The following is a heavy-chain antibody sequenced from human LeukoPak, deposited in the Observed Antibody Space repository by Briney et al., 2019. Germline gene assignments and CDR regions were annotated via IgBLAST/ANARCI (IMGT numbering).Heavy chain of an antibody. V-gene: IGHV3-30*18. CDR2: ISEDGSIK. D-gene: IGHD1-26*01. CDR3: AKEVGARDAFDI. CDR1: GFAFSSCG. Sequence: PGMSLRLSCAASGFAFSSCGIHWVRQAPGKGLGWVALISEDGSIKFYVDSVKGRFTISGDNSKNTLYLQMNSLRAEDTAVYYCAKEVGARDAFDIWGQGTLVTVSP. J-gene: IGHJ3*02.